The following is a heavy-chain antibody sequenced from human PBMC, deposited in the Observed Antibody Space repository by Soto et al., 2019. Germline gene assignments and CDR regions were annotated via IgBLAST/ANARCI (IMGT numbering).Heavy chain of an antibody. CDR3: ARGSMIVGDDAFDI. D-gene: IGHD3-22*01. J-gene: IGHJ3*02. Sequence: QVQLVQSGAEVKKPGSSVRVSCKASGGTFSRYAMNWVRQAPGQGLEWMGGIIPMFGTANYAQKFQGRVTFTADEATSTAYMELSSLRSEDTAVYYCARGSMIVGDDAFDIWGQGTMVTVSS. CDR2: IIPMFGTA. V-gene: IGHV1-69*12. CDR1: GGTFSRYA.